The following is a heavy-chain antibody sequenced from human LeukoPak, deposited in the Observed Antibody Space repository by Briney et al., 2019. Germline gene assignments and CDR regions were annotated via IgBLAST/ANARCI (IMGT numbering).Heavy chain of an antibody. CDR1: GFNFGSYS. CDR3: ARKSASGNYPLDY. CDR2: ISADSATT. D-gene: IGHD3-10*01. Sequence: GGSLRLSCAASGFNFGSYSMTWVRQAPGKGLEWVSVISADSATTFYADSVKGRFTISRDNAKNTVFLQMSCLRAEDTALYYCARKSASGNYPLDYWGQGTLVTVSS. V-gene: IGHV3-23*01. J-gene: IGHJ4*02.